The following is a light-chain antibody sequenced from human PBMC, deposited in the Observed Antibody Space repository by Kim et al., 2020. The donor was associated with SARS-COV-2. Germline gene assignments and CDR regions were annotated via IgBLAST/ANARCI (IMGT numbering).Light chain of an antibody. J-gene: IGKJ1*01. V-gene: IGKV1-16*02. CDR3: QQYNTFPWT. CDR2: DAS. Sequence: ASVGDRVTITCRASQGIRNHLAWCQQKPGKAPTSLIYDASSLQSGVPSKFSGTGSGTNFILTISSLQPEDFATYYCQQYNTFPWTFGQGTKVDIK. CDR1: QGIRNH.